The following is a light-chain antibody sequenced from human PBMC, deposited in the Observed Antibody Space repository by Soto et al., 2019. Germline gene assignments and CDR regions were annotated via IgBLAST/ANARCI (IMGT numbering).Light chain of an antibody. J-gene: IGKJ2*01. CDR2: GAS. Sequence: EIVLTQSPGTLSLSPGETASLSCRASQSLGGNYLAWYQQKPGQAPRLLIYGASTRATGIPDRFSGSGSGSGFTLTISRLEAEDSAVYYCQKYGDSPYTFGQGTKLEIK. V-gene: IGKV3-20*01. CDR1: QSLGGNY. CDR3: QKYGDSPYT.